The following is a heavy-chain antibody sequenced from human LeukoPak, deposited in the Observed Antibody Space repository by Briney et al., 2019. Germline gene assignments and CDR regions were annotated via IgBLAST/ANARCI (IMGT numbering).Heavy chain of an antibody. CDR1: GYTLTELS. J-gene: IGHJ5*02. V-gene: IGHV1-24*01. CDR3: ATGRYCSGGSCLSWVYWFDP. D-gene: IGHD2-15*01. CDR2: FDPEDGET. Sequence: GASVKVSCTVSGYTLTELSMHWVRQAPGKGLEWMGGFDPEDGETIYAQKFQGRVTMTEDTSTDTAYMELSSLRSEDTAVYYCATGRYCSGGSCLSWVYWFDPWGQGTLVTVSS.